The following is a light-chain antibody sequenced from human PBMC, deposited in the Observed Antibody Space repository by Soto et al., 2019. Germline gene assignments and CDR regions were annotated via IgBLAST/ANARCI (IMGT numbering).Light chain of an antibody. J-gene: IGKJ2*01. CDR1: QSVSSSY. CDR2: GTS. CDR3: QQYGNSIYT. V-gene: IGKV3-20*01. Sequence: EMVLTQSPGTLSLSPGDRATLSCRASQSVSSSYLAWYQQKPGQAPRLLIYGTSTRATGIPDRFSGSGSGTGFTLTISRLEPEDFAVYYCQQYGNSIYTFGQGTKLEIK.